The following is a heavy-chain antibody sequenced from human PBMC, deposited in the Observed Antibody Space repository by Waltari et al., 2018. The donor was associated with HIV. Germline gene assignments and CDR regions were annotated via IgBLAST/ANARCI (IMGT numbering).Heavy chain of an antibody. Sequence: EVQLVESGGGLVKPGGSLRLSCAASGFTFSNAWMSWVRQAPGKGLEWVGRIKSKTDGGTTDYAAPVKGRFTISRDDSKNTLYLQMNSLKTEDTAVYYCTTGQGPISYGYLAYFDYWGQGTLVTVSS. CDR3: TTGQGPISYGYLAYFDY. J-gene: IGHJ4*02. CDR1: GFTFSNAW. D-gene: IGHD5-18*01. V-gene: IGHV3-15*01. CDR2: IKSKTDGGTT.